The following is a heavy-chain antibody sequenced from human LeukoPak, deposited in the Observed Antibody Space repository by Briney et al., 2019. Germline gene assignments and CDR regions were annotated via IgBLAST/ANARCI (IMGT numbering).Heavy chain of an antibody. V-gene: IGHV1-69*13. CDR1: GGTFSSYA. J-gene: IGHJ4*02. CDR3: AREGSSGWRPYYFDY. Sequence: ASVKVSCKASGGTFSSYAISWVRQAPGQGLEWMGGIIPIFGTANYAQKFQGRVTITADESTSTAYMELSSLRSEDTAVYYCAREGSSGWRPYYFDYWGQGTLVTVSS. CDR2: IIPIFGTA. D-gene: IGHD6-19*01.